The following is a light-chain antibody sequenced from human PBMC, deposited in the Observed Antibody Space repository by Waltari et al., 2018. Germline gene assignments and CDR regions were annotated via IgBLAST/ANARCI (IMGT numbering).Light chain of an antibody. J-gene: IGKJ2*01. V-gene: IGKV3-20*01. CDR1: QSVSSSY. Sequence: EIVLTPSPGTLSLSPGDTATLSCRASQSVSSSYFAWYQQKPGQAPRLLIYGASSRATGIPDRFSGSGSGTDFTLTISRLEPEDFAVYYCQQYGSSPYTFGQGTKLEIK. CDR2: GAS. CDR3: QQYGSSPYT.